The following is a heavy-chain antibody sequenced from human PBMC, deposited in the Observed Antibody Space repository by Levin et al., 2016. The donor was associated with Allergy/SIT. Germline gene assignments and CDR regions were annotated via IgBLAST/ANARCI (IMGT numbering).Heavy chain of an antibody. J-gene: IGHJ6*02. Sequence: GESLKISCAASGFTFSSYSMNWVRQAPGKGLEWVSSISSSSSYIYYADSVKGRFTISRDNAKNSLYLQMNSLRAEDTAVYYCARALVDTAMALDVWGQGTTVTVSS. V-gene: IGHV3-21*01. CDR2: ISSSSSYI. CDR1: GFTFSSYS. CDR3: ARALVDTAMALDV. D-gene: IGHD5-18*01.